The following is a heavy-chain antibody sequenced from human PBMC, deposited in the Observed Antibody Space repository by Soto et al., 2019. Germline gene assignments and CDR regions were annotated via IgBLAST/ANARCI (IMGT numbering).Heavy chain of an antibody. CDR2: IYHSGST. D-gene: IGHD2-21*01. CDR1: GDSISRGGYY. V-gene: IGHV4-31*03. Sequence: QVQLQESGPGLVKPSQTLSLTCTVSGDSISRGGYYWNWIRHRPRKGLEWIGYIYHSGSTIYNPSHMRRVAITVATSKNQLSLELSNVTAADTAVYYCARDGAGAYGLAWFDPWGQGILVTVSS. J-gene: IGHJ5*02. CDR3: ARDGAGAYGLAWFDP.